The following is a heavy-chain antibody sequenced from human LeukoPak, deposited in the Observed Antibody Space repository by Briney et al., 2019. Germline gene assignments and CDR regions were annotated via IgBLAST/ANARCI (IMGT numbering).Heavy chain of an antibody. D-gene: IGHD1-26*01. J-gene: IGHJ4*02. Sequence: SETLSLTCAVSGESFIGYYWSWIRQRPGQGLEWIGEIRHGGSTNYNPSLKSRVIISVDTSKNQFSLRLSSVTAADTAVYYCANGSYSPDYWGQGTLVTVSS. CDR3: ANGSYSPDY. V-gene: IGHV4-34*01. CDR1: GESFIGYY. CDR2: IRHGGST.